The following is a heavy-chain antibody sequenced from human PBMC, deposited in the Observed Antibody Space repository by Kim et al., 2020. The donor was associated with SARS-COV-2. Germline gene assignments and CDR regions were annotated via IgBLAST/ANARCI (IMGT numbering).Heavy chain of an antibody. J-gene: IGHJ4*02. D-gene: IGHD3-10*01. CDR3: ASRKGNYYGSGSYLVY. Sequence: SVKVSCKASGGTFSSYAISWVRQAPGQGLEWMGGIIPIFGTANYAQKFQGRVTITADESTSTAYMELSSLRSEDTAVYYCASRKGNYYGSGSYLVYWGQGTLVTVSS. V-gene: IGHV1-69*13. CDR2: IIPIFGTA. CDR1: GGTFSSYA.